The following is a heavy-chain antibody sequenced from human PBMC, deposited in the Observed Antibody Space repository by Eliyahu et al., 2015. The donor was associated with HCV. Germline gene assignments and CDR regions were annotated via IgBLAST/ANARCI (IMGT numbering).Heavy chain of an antibody. V-gene: IGHV4-59*01. CDR1: GGSXXTYY. CDR2: IHYTXST. J-gene: IGHJ5*02. Sequence: QVQLQESGPGLVKPSETLSLTCXVSGGSXXTYYWSWIRQPPGKGLEWIGXIHYTXSTNYNPSLKSRVTISVDTSKNQFSLNLTSVTAADTAMYYCASGGGGIAVTGTGGWFDPWGQGTLVTVSS. CDR3: ASGGGGIAVTGTGGWFDP. D-gene: IGHD6-19*01.